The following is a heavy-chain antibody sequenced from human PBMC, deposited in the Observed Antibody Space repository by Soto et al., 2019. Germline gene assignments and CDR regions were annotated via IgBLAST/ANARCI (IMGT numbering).Heavy chain of an antibody. CDR1: GFTVSSNY. J-gene: IGHJ4*02. CDR2: IYSGGST. CDR3: ARQDSSGWYRHYFDY. V-gene: IGHV3-66*04. Sequence: EVQLVESGGGLVQPGGSLRLSCAASGFTVSSNYMSWVRQAPGKGLEWVSVIYSGGSTYYADSQKGRFTISRENSKNTLYRQMNSLRAEDTAVYICARQDSSGWYRHYFDYWGQGTLVTVSS. D-gene: IGHD6-19*01.